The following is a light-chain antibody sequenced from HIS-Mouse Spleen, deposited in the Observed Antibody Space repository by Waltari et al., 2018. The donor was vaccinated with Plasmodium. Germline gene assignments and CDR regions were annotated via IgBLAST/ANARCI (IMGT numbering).Light chain of an antibody. CDR3: MQALQTPLT. J-gene: IGKJ4*01. Sequence: DIVMTQSPLSLPVTPGEPASIPCRSSLSLLHSNGYNYLDWYLQKPGQSPQLLIYLGSNRASGVPDRFSGSGSGTEFTLKISRVEAEDVGVYYCMQALQTPLTFGGGTKVEIK. CDR1: LSLLHSNGYNY. V-gene: IGKV2-28*01. CDR2: LGS.